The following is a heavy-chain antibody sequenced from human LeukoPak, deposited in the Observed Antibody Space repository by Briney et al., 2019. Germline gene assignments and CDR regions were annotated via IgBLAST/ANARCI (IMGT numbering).Heavy chain of an antibody. D-gene: IGHD3-10*01. Sequence: ASVKVSCKVSGYSVMELSMHWVRQAPGKGLEWMGGFDPEDGETIYAQKFQGRVTMTEDTSTDTAYMELSSLRSEDTAVYYCAGTSYGSGSYYRAPEYNWFDPWGQGTLVTVSS. J-gene: IGHJ5*02. CDR2: FDPEDGET. V-gene: IGHV1-24*01. CDR3: AGTSYGSGSYYRAPEYNWFDP. CDR1: GYSVMELS.